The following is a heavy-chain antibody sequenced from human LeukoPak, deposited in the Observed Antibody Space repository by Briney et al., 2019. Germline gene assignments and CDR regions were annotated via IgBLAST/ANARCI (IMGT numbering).Heavy chain of an antibody. D-gene: IGHD5-18*01. CDR3: ARRIQLWLEDWFDP. J-gene: IGHJ5*02. Sequence: GESLKISCKGSGYSFTTYRIGWVRQMPGKGLEWMGIIYPGDSDTRYSPSFQGQVTISADKSISTAYLQWSSLKASDTAMYYCARRIQLWLEDWFDPWGQGTLVTVSS. V-gene: IGHV5-51*01. CDR2: IYPGDSDT. CDR1: GYSFTTYR.